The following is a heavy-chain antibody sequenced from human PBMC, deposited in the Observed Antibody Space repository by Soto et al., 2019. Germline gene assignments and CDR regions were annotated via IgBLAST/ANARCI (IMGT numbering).Heavy chain of an antibody. J-gene: IGHJ3*01. D-gene: IGHD3-16*01. CDR2: IYYSGST. CDR3: ARPLRLRQFDAFDV. CDR1: SVRFW. V-gene: IGHV4-61*07. Sequence: SVRFWGCRINKKPRKGLEWIGYIYYSGSTNYNPSLKSRVSISVDTSKNQFSLRLSSVTAADTAVYYCARPLRLRQFDAFDVSGQRNIVSV.